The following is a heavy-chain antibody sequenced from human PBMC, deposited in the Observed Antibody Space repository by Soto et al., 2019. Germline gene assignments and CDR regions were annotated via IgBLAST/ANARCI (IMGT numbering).Heavy chain of an antibody. J-gene: IGHJ6*02. D-gene: IGHD2-2*01. V-gene: IGHV3-30-3*01. CDR3: ARASCSSTSCYSTASYYYYGMDV. CDR2: ISYDGSNK. Sequence: VQLVESGGGLVQPGGSLRLSCAASEFSLSDYELHWVRQAPGKGLEWVAVISYDGSNKYYADSVKGRFTISRDNSKNTLYLQMNSLRAEDTAVYYCARASCSSTSCYSTASYYYYGMDVWGQGTTVTVSS. CDR1: EFSLSDYE.